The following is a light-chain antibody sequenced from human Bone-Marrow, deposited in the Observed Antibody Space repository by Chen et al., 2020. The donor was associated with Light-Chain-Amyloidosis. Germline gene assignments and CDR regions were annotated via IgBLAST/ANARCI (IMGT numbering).Light chain of an antibody. J-gene: IGLJ3*02. CDR3: QVWDRSSDRPV. V-gene: IGLV3-21*02. CDR2: DDS. CDR1: NIGSTS. Sequence: SYVLTQPSSVSVAPGQTATIACGGNNIGSTSVHWYQPTPGQAPLLVVYDDSDRPSGIPERLSGSNSGNTATLTISRVEAGDEADYYCQVWDRSSDRPVVGGWTKLTVL.